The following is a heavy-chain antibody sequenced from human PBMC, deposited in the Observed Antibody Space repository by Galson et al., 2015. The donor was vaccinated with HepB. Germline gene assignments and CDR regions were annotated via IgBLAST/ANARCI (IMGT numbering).Heavy chain of an antibody. CDR2: IYWDDDK. CDR1: GFSLSTSGVG. Sequence: PALVKPTQTLTLTCTFSGFSLSTSGVGVGWIRQPPGKALEWLALIYWDDDKRYSPSLKSRLTITKDTSKNQVVLTMTNMDPVDTATYYCAHYGSYDSSGYYFLYYYYYMDVWGKGTTVTVSS. V-gene: IGHV2-5*02. CDR3: AHYGSYDSSGYYFLYYYYYMDV. D-gene: IGHD3-22*01. J-gene: IGHJ6*03.